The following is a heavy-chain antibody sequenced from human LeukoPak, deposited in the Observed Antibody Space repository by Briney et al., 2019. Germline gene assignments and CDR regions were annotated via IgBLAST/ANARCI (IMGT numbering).Heavy chain of an antibody. J-gene: IGHJ3*02. V-gene: IGHV4-4*02. CDR3: AREPCRGSSGYCSGLKGERDAFDI. Sequence: SETLSLTCAVSGGSGGSISSSNYWSWVRQPPGKGLEWIGEIYHSGSTYYNPSLKSRVTISVDTSKNQFSLKLSSVTAADTAVYYCAREPCRGSSGYCSGLKGERDAFDIWGQGTMVTVSS. CDR1: GGSGGSISSSNY. D-gene: IGHD3-22*01. CDR2: IYHSGST.